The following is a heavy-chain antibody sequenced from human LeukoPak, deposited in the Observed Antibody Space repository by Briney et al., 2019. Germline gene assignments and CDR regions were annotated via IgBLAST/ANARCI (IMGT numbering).Heavy chain of an antibody. CDR3: ARDAATVAVSFWYFDL. V-gene: IGHV3-23*01. J-gene: IGHJ2*01. CDR1: GFTFSSYA. D-gene: IGHD4-23*01. Sequence: GGSLRLSCAASGFTFSSYAMSWVRQAPGKGLEWISAISGSGGSTYYADSVKGRFTISRDNCKNSLYLQMHSLRAEDTAVYYCARDAATVAVSFWYFDLWGRGTLVTVSS. CDR2: ISGSGGST.